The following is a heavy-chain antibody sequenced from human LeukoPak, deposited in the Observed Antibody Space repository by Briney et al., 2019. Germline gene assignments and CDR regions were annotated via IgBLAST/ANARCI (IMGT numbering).Heavy chain of an antibody. V-gene: IGHV1-69*13. Sequence: SVNVSCKASGGTFSSYAISWVRQAPGQGREWMGGIIPIFGTANYAQKLQGRVTITADESTSTSYIELSSLRSEDTAVYYCARDTAFQYFQHWGQGTLVTVSS. CDR2: IIPIFGTA. CDR1: GGTFSSYA. D-gene: IGHD3-3*02. CDR3: ARDTAFQYFQH. J-gene: IGHJ1*01.